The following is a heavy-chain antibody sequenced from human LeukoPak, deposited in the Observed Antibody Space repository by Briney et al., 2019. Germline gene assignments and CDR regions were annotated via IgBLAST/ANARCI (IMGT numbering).Heavy chain of an antibody. J-gene: IGHJ4*02. Sequence: SQTLSLTCAISGDSVSSNSAAWNWIRQSPSRGLEWLGRTYYRSRWYNDYVVSVRSRITINPDTAKNQFSLHLNSVTPEDTAVYYCASGSSSVGYWGQGTLVTVSP. CDR3: ASGSSSVGY. V-gene: IGHV6-1*01. CDR1: GDSVSSNSAA. CDR2: TYYRSRWYN. D-gene: IGHD6-6*01.